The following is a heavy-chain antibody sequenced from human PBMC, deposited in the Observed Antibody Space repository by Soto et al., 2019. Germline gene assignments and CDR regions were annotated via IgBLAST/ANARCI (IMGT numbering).Heavy chain of an antibody. CDR2: INPNSGGT. CDR1: GYTFTGYY. V-gene: IGHV1-2*02. CDR3: ARDPRPYDILTGYPFDY. Sequence: ASVKVSCKASGYTFTGYYMHWVRQAPGQGLEWMGWINPNSGGTNYAQKFQGRVTMTRDTSISTAYMELSRLRSDDTAVYCCARDPRPYDILTGYPFDYWGQGTLVTVSS. D-gene: IGHD3-9*01. J-gene: IGHJ4*02.